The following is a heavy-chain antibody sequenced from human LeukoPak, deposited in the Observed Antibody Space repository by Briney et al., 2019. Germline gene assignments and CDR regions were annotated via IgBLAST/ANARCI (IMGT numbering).Heavy chain of an antibody. V-gene: IGHV3-7*01. J-gene: IGHJ4*02. Sequence: GGSLRLSCAASGFTFSSYWMSWVRQAPGKGLEWVANIKQDGSEKYYVDSVKGRFTISRDNAKNSLYLQMNSLRAEDTAVYYCARGEVYGSSWYRGYYFDYWGQGTLVTVSS. D-gene: IGHD6-13*01. CDR2: IKQDGSEK. CDR1: GFTFSSYW. CDR3: ARGEVYGSSWYRGYYFDY.